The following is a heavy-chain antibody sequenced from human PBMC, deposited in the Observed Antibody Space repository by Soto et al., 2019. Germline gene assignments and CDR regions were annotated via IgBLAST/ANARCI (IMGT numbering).Heavy chain of an antibody. J-gene: IGHJ5*02. CDR1: GYTFTSYG. V-gene: IGHV1-18*03. Sequence: QVQLVQSGAEVKKPGASVKVSCKASGYTFTSYGISWVRQAPGQGLEWMGWISAYNGNTNYAQKLQGRVTMTTDTSTSTAYMELRSLRSEDMAVYYCTRDQAGCTNGVCYSYPWNWFDPWCQGTLVTVSS. D-gene: IGHD2-8*01. CDR3: TRDQAGCTNGVCYSYPWNWFDP. CDR2: ISAYNGNT.